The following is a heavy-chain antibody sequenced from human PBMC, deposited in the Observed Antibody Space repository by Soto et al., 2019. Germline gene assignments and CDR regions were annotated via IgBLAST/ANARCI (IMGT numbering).Heavy chain of an antibody. D-gene: IGHD2-2*01. Sequence: EVQLLESGGGLVQPGGSLRLSCAASGFTFSSYAMSWVRQAPGKGLEWVSAISGSGGSTYYADSVKGRFTISRDNSKTTLYLQMNSLRAEDTAVYYCAKVQVVVGPAASPAWPSHYFDYWGQGTLVTVSS. J-gene: IGHJ4*02. CDR2: ISGSGGST. CDR1: GFTFSSYA. CDR3: AKVQVVVGPAASPAWPSHYFDY. V-gene: IGHV3-23*01.